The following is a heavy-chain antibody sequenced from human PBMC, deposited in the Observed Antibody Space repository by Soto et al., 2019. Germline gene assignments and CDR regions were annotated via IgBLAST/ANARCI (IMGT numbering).Heavy chain of an antibody. CDR1: GFTFSDHY. J-gene: IGHJ6*02. V-gene: IGHV3-11*06. Sequence: GGSLRLSCAASGFTFSDHYMSWIRQAPGEGLQWLSYISPNGGYANYADSLKGRFALSRDNAKDSVYLQMNSLTAEDTAVYYCARGHYGMDVWGRGTTVTVSS. CDR3: ARGHYGMDV. CDR2: ISPNGGYA.